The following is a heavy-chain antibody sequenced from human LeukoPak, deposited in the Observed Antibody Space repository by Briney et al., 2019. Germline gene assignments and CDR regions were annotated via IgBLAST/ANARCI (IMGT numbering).Heavy chain of an antibody. CDR1: GGSFRSGSYY. V-gene: IGHV4-61*01. CDR2: IYYSGST. CDR3: AREPTTVVTRSPDY. J-gene: IGHJ4*02. D-gene: IGHD4-23*01. Sequence: PSETLSLNCTVSGGSFRSGSYYGRWIRQPPGKGLEWIGYIYYSGSTNYNPSLKSRVTISVDTSKDQFSLKLSSVTAADTAVYYCAREPTTVVTRSPDYWGQGTLVTVSS.